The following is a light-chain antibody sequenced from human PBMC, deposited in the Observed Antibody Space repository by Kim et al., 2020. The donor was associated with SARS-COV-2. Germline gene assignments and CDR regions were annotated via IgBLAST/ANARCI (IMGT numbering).Light chain of an antibody. CDR2: EVS. V-gene: IGKV2D-29*01. J-gene: IGKJ3*01. Sequence: PASISCKSSQSLLHSDGQTVLLWLLQKPGQPPQLLIYEVSNRFSGVSDRFSGSGSGTEFTLNSSRVEAEDVGVYYCMQGRQIPRTFGPGTKVDIK. CDR3: MQGRQIPRT. CDR1: QSLLHSDGQTV.